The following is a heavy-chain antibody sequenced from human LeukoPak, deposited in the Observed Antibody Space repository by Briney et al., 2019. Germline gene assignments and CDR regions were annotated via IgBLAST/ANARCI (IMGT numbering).Heavy chain of an antibody. Sequence: ASVKVSCKTSGYTFSGYYMHWVRQAPGQGLEWTGWINPNNGDTNYAQKYEGRVTMTRDTSISTAYMELSRLISDDTAVYYCARGRGWRYCSGGSCYGEDYWGQGTLVTVSS. J-gene: IGHJ4*02. CDR1: GYTFSGYY. V-gene: IGHV1-2*02. CDR2: INPNNGDT. CDR3: ARGRGWRYCSGGSCYGEDY. D-gene: IGHD2-15*01.